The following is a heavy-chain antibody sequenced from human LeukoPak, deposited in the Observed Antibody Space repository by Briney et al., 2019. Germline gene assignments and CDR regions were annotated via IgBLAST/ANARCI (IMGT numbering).Heavy chain of an antibody. V-gene: IGHV4-4*07. CDR3: ARAKYYDFWSGQSQNYYFDY. Sequence: SETLSLTCTVSGGSISSYYWSWIRQPAGKGLEWIGRIYTSGSTNYNPSLKSRVTMSVDTSKNQFSLKLSSVTAADTAVYYCARAKYYDFWSGQSQNYYFDYWGQGTLVTVSS. J-gene: IGHJ4*02. CDR1: GGSISSYY. D-gene: IGHD3-3*01. CDR2: IYTSGST.